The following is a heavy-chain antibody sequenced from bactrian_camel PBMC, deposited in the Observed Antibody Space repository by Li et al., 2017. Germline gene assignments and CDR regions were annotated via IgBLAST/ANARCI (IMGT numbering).Heavy chain of an antibody. J-gene: IGHJ6*01. Sequence: VQLVESGGGMAQPGGSLRLSCATSGFTFSSYNMRWVRQTPGNGFEWLASITGNGLRTYYADSMKGRFTISRNNALNTLYLSLRSLETEDSALYFCARGPYATIDAWGQGTQVTVS. V-gene: IGHV3S40*01. CDR1: GFTFSSYN. CDR3: ARGPYATIDA. CDR2: ITGNGLRT.